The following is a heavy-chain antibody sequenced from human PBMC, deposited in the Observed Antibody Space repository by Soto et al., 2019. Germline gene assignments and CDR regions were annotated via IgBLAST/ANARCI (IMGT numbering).Heavy chain of an antibody. CDR2: ISGSGGST. CDR1: GFTFSSYA. J-gene: IGHJ4*02. V-gene: IGHV3-23*01. CDR3: AKGLHYGYNDITSDY. D-gene: IGHD5-18*01. Sequence: GGSLRLSCAASGFTFSSYAMSWVRQTPGKGLEWVSAISGSGGSTYYADSVKGRFTISRDNSKNTLYQQMNSLRAEDTAVYYCAKGLHYGYNDITSDYWGQGTLVTVSS.